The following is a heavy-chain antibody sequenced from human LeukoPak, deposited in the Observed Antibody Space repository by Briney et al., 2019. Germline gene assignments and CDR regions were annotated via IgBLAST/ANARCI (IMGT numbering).Heavy chain of an antibody. J-gene: IGHJ2*01. Sequence: GTSLRLSCAASGFTFSSYGMHWVRQAPGKGLEWVAVIWYDGSSKYYADSVKGRFTISGDNSKNTLYLQMNSLRAEDTAVYYCTRDPGRSGRYSWYFDLWGRGTLVSVSS. D-gene: IGHD6-19*01. CDR2: IWYDGSSK. CDR3: TRDPGRSGRYSWYFDL. V-gene: IGHV3-33*01. CDR1: GFTFSSYG.